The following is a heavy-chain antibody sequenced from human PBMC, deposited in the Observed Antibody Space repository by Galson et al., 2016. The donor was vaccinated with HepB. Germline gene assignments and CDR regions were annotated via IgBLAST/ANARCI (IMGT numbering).Heavy chain of an antibody. V-gene: IGHV3-7*03. CDR1: GFTFSSYW. CDR3: TGTPRLYYYYSGLDV. Sequence: SLRLSCAASGFTFSSYWMNWVRQAPGKGLEWVANIKQGESVENSVDSVKGRFTISRDNAKKSVYLQMNRLRVEDTAVYYCTGTPRLYYYYSGLDVWGQGTTVTVSS. J-gene: IGHJ6*02. CDR2: IKQGESVE. D-gene: IGHD1-1*01.